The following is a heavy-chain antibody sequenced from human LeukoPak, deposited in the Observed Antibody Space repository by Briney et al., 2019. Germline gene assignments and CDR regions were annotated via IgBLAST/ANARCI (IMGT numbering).Heavy chain of an antibody. Sequence: PSETLSLTCTVSGGSISSYYWSWIRQPPGKGLEWIGYIYYSGSTNYNPSLKSRVTISVDTSKNQFSLKLSSVTAADTGVYYCARHSGYSYGPDYWGQGALVTVSS. CDR2: IYYSGST. J-gene: IGHJ4*02. D-gene: IGHD5-18*01. CDR1: GGSISSYY. V-gene: IGHV4-59*08. CDR3: ARHSGYSYGPDY.